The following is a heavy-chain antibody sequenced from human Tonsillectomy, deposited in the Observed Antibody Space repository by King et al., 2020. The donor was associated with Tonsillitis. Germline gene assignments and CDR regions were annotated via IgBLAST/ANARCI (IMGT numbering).Heavy chain of an antibody. CDR1: GFTLTNYA. V-gene: IGHV3-23*04. J-gene: IGHJ4*02. CDR3: AKQIGFCNGGTCSLDS. Sequence: VQLVESGGGLVQSGGSLRLSCAASGFTLTNYAMSWVRQAPGKGLEWVSSMSGSGGYTYYADSVEGRFTISRDNSKNTLCMQMNSLRAEDTAVYYCAKQIGFCNGGTCSLDSWGQGALVTVSS. CDR2: MSGSGGYT. D-gene: IGHD2-15*01.